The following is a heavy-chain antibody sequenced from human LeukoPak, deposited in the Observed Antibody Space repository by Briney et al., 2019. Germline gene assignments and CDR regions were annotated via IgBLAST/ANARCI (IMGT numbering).Heavy chain of an antibody. CDR2: INPNSGGT. D-gene: IGHD6-13*01. CDR1: GYTFTGYY. Sequence: ASVKVSCKASGYTFTGYYMHWVRQAPGQGLEWMGWINPNSGGTNYAQKFQGRVTMTRDTSISTAYMELSRLRSDDTAVYYCAPGGAAFGHPKGYFGYWGQGTLVTVSS. CDR3: APGGAAFGHPKGYFGY. V-gene: IGHV1-2*02. J-gene: IGHJ4*02.